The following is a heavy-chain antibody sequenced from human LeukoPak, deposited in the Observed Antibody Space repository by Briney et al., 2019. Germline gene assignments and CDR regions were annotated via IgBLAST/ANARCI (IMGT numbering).Heavy chain of an antibody. J-gene: IGHJ4*02. CDR2: IYHSGST. Sequence: SQTLSLTCTVSGGSISSGGYYWSWIRQPPGKGLEWIGYIYHSGSTYYNPSLKSRVTISVDRSKSQFSLKLSSVTAADTAVYYCASLVGYCSGGSCPEDYWGQGTLVTVS. D-gene: IGHD2-15*01. V-gene: IGHV4-30-2*01. CDR3: ASLVGYCSGGSCPEDY. CDR1: GGSISSGGYY.